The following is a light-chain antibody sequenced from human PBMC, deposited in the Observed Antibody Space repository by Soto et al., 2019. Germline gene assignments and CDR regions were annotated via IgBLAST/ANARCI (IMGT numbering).Light chain of an antibody. Sequence: ERATLSCRASQSVYSSYLAWYQQKPGQAPRLLIYGASNRATGIPDRFSGSGSGTDFTLTISRLEPEDFAVYYCQQYGSSGTFGQGTKVDIK. CDR2: GAS. J-gene: IGKJ1*01. V-gene: IGKV3-20*01. CDR1: QSVYSSY. CDR3: QQYGSSGT.